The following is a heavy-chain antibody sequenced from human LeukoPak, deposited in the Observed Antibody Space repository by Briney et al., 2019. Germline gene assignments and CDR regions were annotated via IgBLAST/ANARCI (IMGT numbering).Heavy chain of an antibody. CDR3: AKDYYGSGSHDAFDI. V-gene: IGHV3-33*06. Sequence: PGGSLRLSCAASGFTFSSYGMHWVRQAPGKGLEWVADIGYDRRNTYYADSVKGRFTISGDNSKNTLYLQMNSLRAEDTAVYYCAKDYYGSGSHDAFDIWGQGTMVTVSS. CDR2: IGYDRRNT. D-gene: IGHD3-10*01. J-gene: IGHJ3*02. CDR1: GFTFSSYG.